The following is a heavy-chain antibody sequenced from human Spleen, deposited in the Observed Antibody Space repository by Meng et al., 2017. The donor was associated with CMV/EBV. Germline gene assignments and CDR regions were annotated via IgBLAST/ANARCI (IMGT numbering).Heavy chain of an antibody. V-gene: IGHV4-34*01. CDR1: FSGYY. CDR2: INHSGST. Sequence: FSGYYWSWIRQPPGKGLEWIGEINHSGSTNYNPSLKSRVTISVDTSKNQFSLKLSSVTAADTAVYYCASKYYDFWSGYYSPRGYFDYWGQGTLVTVSS. D-gene: IGHD3-3*01. J-gene: IGHJ4*02. CDR3: ASKYYDFWSGYYSPRGYFDY.